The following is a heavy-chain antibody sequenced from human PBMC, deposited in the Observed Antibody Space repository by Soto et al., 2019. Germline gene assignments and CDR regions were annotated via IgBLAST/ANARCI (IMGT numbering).Heavy chain of an antibody. V-gene: IGHV3-7*01. Sequence: GGSLRLSCAASGFTFSSYWMSWVRQAPGKGLEWVANIKQDGSEKYYVDSVKGRFTISRDNAKNSLYLQMNSLRAEDTAVYYCARGGDIVVVPAARRYYYYYYYMDVWGKGTTVTVSS. CDR1: GFTFSSYW. J-gene: IGHJ6*03. D-gene: IGHD2-2*01. CDR3: ARGGDIVVVPAARRYYYYYYYMDV. CDR2: IKQDGSEK.